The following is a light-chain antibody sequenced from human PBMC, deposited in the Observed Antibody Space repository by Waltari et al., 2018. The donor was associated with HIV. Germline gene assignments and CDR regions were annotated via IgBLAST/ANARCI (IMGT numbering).Light chain of an antibody. CDR1: SSNIGLNS. Sequence: QSVLTQPPSASGTPGQRVTISCSGSSSNIGLNSVTWYQQFPGTAPKLLIYTNNQRPSGVPKRFSASKSGTSASLAISRLQSEDEADYYCEAWDDSLNGVVFGGGTKLTVL. CDR2: TNN. J-gene: IGLJ2*01. V-gene: IGLV1-44*01. CDR3: EAWDDSLNGVV.